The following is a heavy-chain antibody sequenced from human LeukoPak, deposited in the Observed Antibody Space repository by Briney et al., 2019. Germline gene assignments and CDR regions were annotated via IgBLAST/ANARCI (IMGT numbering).Heavy chain of an antibody. CDR1: GVSISSSSYY. V-gene: IGHV4-39*01. D-gene: IGHD6-25*01. J-gene: IGHJ4*01. CDR2: IYSSGST. Sequence: SGTLSLTCNVSGVSISSSSYYWGWIRQPPGKGLEWIGSIYSSGSTYYNSSLKSRVTISIDTSKNQVSPKMSSVTAADTAVYYCAKSGGYGLIDYWGQGTLVTVSS. CDR3: AKSGGYGLIDY.